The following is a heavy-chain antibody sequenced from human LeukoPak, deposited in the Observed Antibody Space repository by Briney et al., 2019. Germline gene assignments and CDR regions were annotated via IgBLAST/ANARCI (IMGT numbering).Heavy chain of an antibody. J-gene: IGHJ4*02. V-gene: IGHV3-43*01. Sequence: PGGSLRLSCVASGFTFDAYTIRWVRQAPGKGLEWVSLINRNGATTYYADSVKGRFTISRDNRKKSLFLQMNSLRSEDTALYYCAKEYDCDCDCYTSLDSWGQGTLVTVSS. CDR3: AKEYDCDCDCYTSLDS. CDR1: GFTFDAYT. D-gene: IGHD2-21*02. CDR2: INRNGATT.